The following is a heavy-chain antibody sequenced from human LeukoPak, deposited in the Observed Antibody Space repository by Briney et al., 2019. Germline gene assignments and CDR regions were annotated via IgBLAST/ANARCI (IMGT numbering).Heavy chain of an antibody. V-gene: IGHV3-30*01. D-gene: IGHD3-3*01. CDR3: ARGPDYYDFWSGYLTGYYYYMDV. CDR1: GFTFSSYA. J-gene: IGHJ6*03. Sequence: GRSLRLSCAASGFTFSSYAMHWVRQAPGKGLEWVAVISYDGSNKYYADSVKGRFTISRDNSKNTLYLQMNSLRAEDTAVYYCARGPDYYDFWSGYLTGYYYYMDVWSKGTTVTVSS. CDR2: ISYDGSNK.